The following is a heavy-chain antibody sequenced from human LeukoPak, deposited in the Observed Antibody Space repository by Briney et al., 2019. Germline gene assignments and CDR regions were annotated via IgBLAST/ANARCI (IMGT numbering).Heavy chain of an antibody. V-gene: IGHV3-48*01. J-gene: IGHJ4*02. CDR3: ARVLAAHIDY. D-gene: IGHD6-6*01. CDR1: GFTLSHYQ. CDR2: INSGSEAI. Sequence: GGSLRLSCAMSGFTLSHYQMNWVRQAPGKGLEWVSYINSGSEAIYYADSVKGRFTISRDNSKNTLYLQMNSLRAEDTAVYYCARVLAAHIDYWGQGTLVTVSS.